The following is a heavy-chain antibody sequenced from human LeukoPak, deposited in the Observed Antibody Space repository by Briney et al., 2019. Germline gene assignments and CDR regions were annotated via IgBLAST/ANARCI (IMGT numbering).Heavy chain of an antibody. D-gene: IGHD1-26*01. J-gene: IGHJ5*02. CDR1: GGTFSSYA. CDR2: IIPIFGIA. Sequence: ASVKLCCKASGGTFSSYAISWGRQAPGQGLEWMGRIIPIFGIANYAQKFQGRVTITADKSTSTAYMELSSLRSEDTAVYYCARDEGGLFDPWGQGTLVTVSS. V-gene: IGHV1-69*04. CDR3: ARDEGGLFDP.